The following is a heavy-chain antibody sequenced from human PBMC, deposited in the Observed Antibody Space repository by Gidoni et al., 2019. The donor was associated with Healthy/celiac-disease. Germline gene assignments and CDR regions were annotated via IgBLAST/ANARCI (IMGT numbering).Heavy chain of an antibody. D-gene: IGHD6-13*01. CDR2: ISGSGGST. Sequence: EVQLLESGGGLVQPGGSLRLSCAASGFTFSSYAMSWVRQAPGKGLEWVSAISGSGGSTYYADSVKGRFTISRDNSKNTLYLQMNSLRAEDTAVYYCAKVPRIAAAAYYYYGMDVWGQGTTVTVSS. J-gene: IGHJ6*02. CDR3: AKVPRIAAAAYYYYGMDV. V-gene: IGHV3-23*01. CDR1: GFTFSSYA.